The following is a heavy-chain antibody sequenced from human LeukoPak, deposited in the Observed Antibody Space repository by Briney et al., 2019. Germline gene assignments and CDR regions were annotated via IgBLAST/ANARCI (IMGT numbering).Heavy chain of an antibody. Sequence: GGSLRLSCAASGFTFSSYAMHWVRQAPGKGLEWVSAISGSGGSTYYADSVKGRFTISRDNSKNTLYLQMNSLRAEDTAVYYCARDIHGNNWFDPWGQGTLVTVSS. CDR2: ISGSGGST. J-gene: IGHJ5*02. CDR3: ARDIHGNNWFDP. CDR1: GFTFSSYA. D-gene: IGHD2-15*01. V-gene: IGHV3-23*01.